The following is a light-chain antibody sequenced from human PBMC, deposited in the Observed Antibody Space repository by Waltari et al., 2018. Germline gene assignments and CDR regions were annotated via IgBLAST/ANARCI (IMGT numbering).Light chain of an antibody. CDR1: ESSSQY. V-gene: IGLV3-25*03. CDR3: QSADRGGTQEV. CDR2: KDK. J-gene: IGLJ2*01. Sequence: SYELTQPPPMSVSPGQTARITCSGDESSSQYAYWYRQKPGQAPMVVIYKDKERPSGIPERISGSTSGTTATLTISGVQAEDEADYYCQSADRGGTQEVFGGGTKLTVL.